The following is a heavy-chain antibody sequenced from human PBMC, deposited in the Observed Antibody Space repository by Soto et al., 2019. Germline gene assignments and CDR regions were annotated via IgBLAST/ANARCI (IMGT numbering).Heavy chain of an antibody. D-gene: IGHD2-2*01. CDR3: ARPYCSSNSCHNFFDP. J-gene: IGHJ5*02. V-gene: IGHV1-2*02. Sequence: ASVKVSCRASGYIFTGYYMNWGRQAPGHWLEWMGWINPNSGGTNYAQKFQGRVTVTTDTSINTAYMELSRLRSDDTAVYYCARPYCSSNSCHNFFDPWGQGTQVTVSS. CDR1: GYIFTGYY. CDR2: INPNSGGT.